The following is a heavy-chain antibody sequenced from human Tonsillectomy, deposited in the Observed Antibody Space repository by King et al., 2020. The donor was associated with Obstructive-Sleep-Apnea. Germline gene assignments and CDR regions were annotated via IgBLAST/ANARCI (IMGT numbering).Heavy chain of an antibody. V-gene: IGHV1-18*01. D-gene: IGHD3-10*01. CDR3: ARPRWFGELLYFDY. CDR1: GYTFTSYG. J-gene: IGHJ4*02. CDR2: ISADNDNR. Sequence: QLVQSGAEVKKPGASVKVSCKASGYTFTSYGISWVRQAPGQGLEWMGWISADNDNRNYAQKLQGRVTMTTDTSTSTAYMELRSLRSDDTAVYYCARPRWFGELLYFDYWGQGTLVTVSS.